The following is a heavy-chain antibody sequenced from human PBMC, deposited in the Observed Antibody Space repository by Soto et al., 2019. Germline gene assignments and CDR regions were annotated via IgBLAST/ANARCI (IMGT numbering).Heavy chain of an antibody. V-gene: IGHV3-30*18. D-gene: IGHD6-19*01. CDR2: ISYDGSNK. Sequence: GGSLRLSCAASGFTFSSYGMHWVRQAPGKGLEWVAVISYDGSNKYYADSVKGRFTISRDNSKNTLYLQMNSLRAEDTAVYYFAKEPDSSGWYERGDYWGQGTLVTVSS. CDR3: AKEPDSSGWYERGDY. CDR1: GFTFSSYG. J-gene: IGHJ4*02.